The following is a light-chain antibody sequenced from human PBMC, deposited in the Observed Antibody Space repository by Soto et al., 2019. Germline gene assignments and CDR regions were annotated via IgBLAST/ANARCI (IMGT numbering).Light chain of an antibody. CDR2: GAS. Sequence: IEMTQSPSTLSVSTGDRATLSCRASQSIGDALAWYQQKPGQAPRLLIYGASNRAPGFPARFSGSGSGTDFTLTIISRQSEDFAAYYCHQYNNWTSTFGQGTKVDI. J-gene: IGKJ1*01. V-gene: IGKV3-15*01. CDR1: QSIGDA. CDR3: HQYNNWTST.